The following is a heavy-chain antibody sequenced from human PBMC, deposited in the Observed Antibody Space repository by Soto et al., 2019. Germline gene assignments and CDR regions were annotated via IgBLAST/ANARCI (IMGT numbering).Heavy chain of an antibody. CDR1: GASISDSY. V-gene: IGHV4-59*08. J-gene: IGHJ4*02. Sequence: PSETLSLTCTVSGASISDSYWSWIRQPPGKGLECLAYIYVSGDINYNPSLKRRVSVSLDTSKNQFSLQLTSVTAEDTAVYYCARTARLFDYWGQGILVTVPQ. CDR2: IYVSGDI. CDR3: ARTARLFDY.